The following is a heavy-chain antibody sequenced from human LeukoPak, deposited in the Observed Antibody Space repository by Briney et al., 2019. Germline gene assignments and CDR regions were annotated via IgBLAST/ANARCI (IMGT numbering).Heavy chain of an antibody. CDR1: GFTFSGSA. J-gene: IGHJ4*02. CDR2: IRSKANSYAT. CDR3: AKAPNYYGYDFDY. Sequence: GGSLRLSCAASGFTFSGSAMHWVRQASGKGLEWVGRIRSKANSYATAYAASVKGRFTISRDDSKNTAYLQMNSLKTEDTAVYYCAKAPNYYGYDFDYWGQGTLVTVSS. V-gene: IGHV3-73*01. D-gene: IGHD4-17*01.